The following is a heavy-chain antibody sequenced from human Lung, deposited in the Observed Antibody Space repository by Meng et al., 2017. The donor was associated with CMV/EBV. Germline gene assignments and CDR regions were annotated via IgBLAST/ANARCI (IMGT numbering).Heavy chain of an antibody. CDR1: GFTVTSYY. CDR2: IYSSGRT. V-gene: IGHV3-53*01. CDR3: VRGPLLGWFDP. J-gene: IGHJ5*02. Sequence: EVHPGGAGGGLVPPGGSLRLSCAASGFTVTSYYMHWVRQAPGKGLEWVSVIYSSGRTYYADSVKGRFTISRDNSKNTVDLQMNTLRAEDTAIYYCVRGPLLGWFDPWGQGALVTVSS.